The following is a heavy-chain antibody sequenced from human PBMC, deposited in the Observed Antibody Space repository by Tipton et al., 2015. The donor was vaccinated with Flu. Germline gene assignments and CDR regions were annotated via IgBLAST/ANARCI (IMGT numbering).Heavy chain of an antibody. CDR1: GYTFSSYG. CDR3: ARRGLSSNYYGMDV. CDR2: ISAYNGNT. Sequence: QMQLVQSGAEVKKPGASVKVSCKASGYTFSSYGISWVRRAPGQGLEWMGWISAYNGNTNYAQKVQDRVTMTTDTSTSTAYMELRSLRSDDTAVYYCARRGLSSNYYGMDVWGQGTTVTVSS. V-gene: IGHV1-18*01. D-gene: IGHD3-16*01. J-gene: IGHJ6*02.